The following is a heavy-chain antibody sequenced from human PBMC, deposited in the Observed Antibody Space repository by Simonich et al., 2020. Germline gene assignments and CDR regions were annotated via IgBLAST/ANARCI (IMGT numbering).Heavy chain of an antibody. J-gene: IGHJ3*02. CDR1: GYTFTSYG. CDR2: IKAYNGNT. Sequence: QIQLVQSGAEVKKPGASVKVSCKASGYTFTSYGISWVRQAPGQGLEWMGRIKAYNGNTTHAQQRQGRVTWTTDTSTSTAYMELRSLRSDDTAVYYCARSTTGTTAFDIWGQGTMVTVSS. D-gene: IGHD1-1*01. CDR3: ARSTTGTTAFDI. V-gene: IGHV1-18*01.